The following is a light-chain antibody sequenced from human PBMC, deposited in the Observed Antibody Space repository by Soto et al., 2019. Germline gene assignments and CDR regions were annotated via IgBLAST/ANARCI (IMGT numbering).Light chain of an antibody. Sequence: DIVMTQSPLSLPVTPGEPASISCRSSQSLLYSNGYNYLDWYLQKPGQSPQLLIYLGSNRASGVPGRFSGSGSGTDFIMKISRVDAEYVGFYYCMQALQLRTFGQGTKVEIK. V-gene: IGKV2-28*01. J-gene: IGKJ1*01. CDR3: MQALQLRT. CDR2: LGS. CDR1: QSLLYSNGYNY.